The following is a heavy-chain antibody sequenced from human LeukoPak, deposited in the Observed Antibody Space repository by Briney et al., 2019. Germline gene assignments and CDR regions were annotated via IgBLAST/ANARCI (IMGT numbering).Heavy chain of an antibody. D-gene: IGHD3-10*01. CDR1: GYIFTHNW. CDR3: ARQTRDGSGSRGYSFDF. J-gene: IGHJ4*02. V-gene: IGHV5-51*01. CDR2: IYPGDSDT. Sequence: GESLKITCKGSGYIFTHNWIGWVRQMPGKGLEWMGIIYPGDSDTRYSPSFEGQVTISVDKSISTAYLQWSSLKASDTAMYYCARQTRDGSGSRGYSFDFWGQGTLVTVSS.